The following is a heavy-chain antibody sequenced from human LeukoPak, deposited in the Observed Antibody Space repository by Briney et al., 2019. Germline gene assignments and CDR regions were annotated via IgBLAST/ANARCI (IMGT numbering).Heavy chain of an antibody. V-gene: IGHV4-59*08. Sequence: SETLSLTCTVSGGPISSYYWSWIRQPPGKGLEWIGYIYYSGSTNYNPSLKSRVTISVDTSKNQFSLKLSSVTAADTAVYYCARVTSSIDYWGQGTLVTVSS. D-gene: IGHD6-6*01. J-gene: IGHJ4*02. CDR3: ARVTSSIDY. CDR1: GGPISSYY. CDR2: IYYSGST.